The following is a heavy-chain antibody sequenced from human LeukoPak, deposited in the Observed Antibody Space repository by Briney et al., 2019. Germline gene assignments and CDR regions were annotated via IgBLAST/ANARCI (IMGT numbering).Heavy chain of an antibody. Sequence: PGRSLRLSCAASGFTFSSYGMHWVRQAPGKGLEWVAVISYDGSNKYYADSVKGRFTISRDNSKNTLYLQMNSLRAEDTAVYYCARHGSGDYAPMDVWGKGTMVTISS. D-gene: IGHD4-17*01. V-gene: IGHV3-30*03. CDR3: ARHGSGDYAPMDV. CDR1: GFTFSSYG. J-gene: IGHJ6*04. CDR2: ISYDGSNK.